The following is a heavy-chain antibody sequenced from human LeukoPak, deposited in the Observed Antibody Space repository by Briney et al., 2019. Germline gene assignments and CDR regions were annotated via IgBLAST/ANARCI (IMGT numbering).Heavy chain of an antibody. Sequence: PGGSLRLSWAASGFTFCSYAINWARQTPGKGLEWVSTISGSGASTYYADAVRGRFTISRDNSRNTLQLQMNSLRAEDKAVYYCANGSSNGYGAWGQGTLVTVSS. D-gene: IGHD5-18*01. CDR2: ISGSGAST. V-gene: IGHV3-23*01. J-gene: IGHJ5*02. CDR3: ANGSSNGYGA. CDR1: GFTFCSYA.